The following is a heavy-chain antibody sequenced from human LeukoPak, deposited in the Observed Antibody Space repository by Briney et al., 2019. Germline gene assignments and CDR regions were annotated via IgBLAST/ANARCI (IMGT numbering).Heavy chain of an antibody. CDR2: ISYYGSNK. V-gene: IGHV3-30-3*01. J-gene: IGHJ6*02. Sequence: GGSLRLSCAASGFTFSSYAMHWVRQAPGKRPERVAVISYYGSNKYYADSVKGRFTISRDNSKNTLYLQMHSLRAEDTAVYYCARWNTYYYDSSGYFGSYGMDVWGQGTTVTVSS. CDR1: GFTFSSYA. CDR3: ARWNTYYYDSSGYFGSYGMDV. D-gene: IGHD3-22*01.